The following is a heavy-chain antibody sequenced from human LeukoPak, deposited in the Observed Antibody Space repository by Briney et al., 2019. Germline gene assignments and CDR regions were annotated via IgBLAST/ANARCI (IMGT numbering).Heavy chain of an antibody. CDR3: AKGGPGYDFWSGTEDY. J-gene: IGHJ4*02. V-gene: IGHV3-66*01. CDR1: GFTVSSNY. Sequence: GGSLRLSCAASGFTVSSNYMSWVRQAPGKGLEWVSAIYTGGSTYYAGSVKGRFTISRDNSKNTLYLQMNSLRAEDTAVYYCAKGGPGYDFWSGTEDYWGQGTLVTVSS. CDR2: IYTGGST. D-gene: IGHD3-3*01.